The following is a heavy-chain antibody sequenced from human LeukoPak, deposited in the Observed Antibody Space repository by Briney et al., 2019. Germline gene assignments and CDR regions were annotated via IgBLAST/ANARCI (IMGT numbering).Heavy chain of an antibody. D-gene: IGHD6-19*01. V-gene: IGHV3-23*01. J-gene: IGHJ6*02. Sequence: GALRLSCAASGFSFSSYAMTWVRQAPGKGLEWVSSIDAGGGDTYHSDSVKGRFTISRDNSMNTLYLQMNSLRAEDAAVYYCGRPTKYWLVRGNGVDVWGQGTTVTVSS. CDR2: IDAGGGDT. CDR1: GFSFSSYA. CDR3: GRPTKYWLVRGNGVDV.